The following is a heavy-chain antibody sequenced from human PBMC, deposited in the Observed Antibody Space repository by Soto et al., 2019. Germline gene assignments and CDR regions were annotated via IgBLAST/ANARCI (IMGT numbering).Heavy chain of an antibody. CDR2: IKSIRDGGTT. D-gene: IGHD1-26*01. CDR3: STYYHFRSVFVLHDY. Sequence: EVQLVESGGGLVKPGGSLRLSCAASGFTISDAWINWVRQAPGMGLEWVGRIKSIRDGGTTDFAAPVKARFDIQRYDSQNMVYLQFKSRNPEDTAVYYCSTYYHFRSVFVLHDYWGHGTLVTVSS. CDR1: GFTISDAW. V-gene: IGHV3-15*07. J-gene: IGHJ4*01.